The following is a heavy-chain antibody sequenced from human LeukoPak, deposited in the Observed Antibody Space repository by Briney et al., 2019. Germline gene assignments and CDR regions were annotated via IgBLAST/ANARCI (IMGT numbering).Heavy chain of an antibody. CDR1: GFTFSSYA. CDR2: ISGSGGSA. D-gene: IGHD3-3*01. Sequence: PGGSLRLSCAASGFTFSSYAMSWVRQAPGKGLEWVSAISGSGGSAYYADSVKGRFTISRDNSKNTLYLQMNSLRAEDTAVYSCAKDQPITIFGVATYYFEFWGQGTLVTVSS. CDR3: AKDQPITIFGVATYYFEF. V-gene: IGHV3-23*01. J-gene: IGHJ4*02.